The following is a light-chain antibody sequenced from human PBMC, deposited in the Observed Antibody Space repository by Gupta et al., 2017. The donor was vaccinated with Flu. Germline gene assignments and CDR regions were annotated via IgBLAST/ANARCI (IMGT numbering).Light chain of an antibody. CDR1: RNEVGGYNY. J-gene: IGLJ3*02. V-gene: IGLV2-8*01. CDR2: EVT. CDR3: HADAGSNNWV. Sequence: SETISCTGTRNEVGGYNYDSCYQQTAGDAPKLIIYEVTKRHAGVPGRFSGSKADNTASLTVSGLQDEDEADYYCHADAGSNNWVFGGGTKLTVL.